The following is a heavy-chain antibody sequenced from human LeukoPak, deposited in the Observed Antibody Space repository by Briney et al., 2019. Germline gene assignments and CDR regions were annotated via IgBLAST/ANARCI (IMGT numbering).Heavy chain of an antibody. CDR2: IKPNSGGT. J-gene: IGHJ4*02. D-gene: IGHD2-21*02. Sequence: ASVKVSCKTSGGTFSSHSISWVRQAPGQGLEWMGWIKPNSGGTNYAQKFQGRVTMTRDTSISTAYMELSRLRSDDTAVYYCARVVVYCGGDCYPVFDYWGQGTLVTVSS. CDR1: GGTFSSHS. V-gene: IGHV1-2*02. CDR3: ARVVVYCGGDCYPVFDY.